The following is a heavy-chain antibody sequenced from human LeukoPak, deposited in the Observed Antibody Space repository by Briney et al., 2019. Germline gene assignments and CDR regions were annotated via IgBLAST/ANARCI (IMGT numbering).Heavy chain of an antibody. Sequence: ASVKVSCKASGYTFTSYHMHWVRQAPGQGLEWMGIINPSGGSTSYAQKFQGRVTMTRDTFTSTVYMELSSLRSEDTAVYYCARDRQYYGSGSSSDYWGQGTLVTVSS. D-gene: IGHD3-10*01. CDR3: ARDRQYYGSGSSSDY. J-gene: IGHJ4*02. CDR2: INPSGGST. CDR1: GYTFTSYH. V-gene: IGHV1-46*01.